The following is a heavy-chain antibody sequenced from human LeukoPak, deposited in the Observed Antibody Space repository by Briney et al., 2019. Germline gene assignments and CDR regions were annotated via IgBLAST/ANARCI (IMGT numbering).Heavy chain of an antibody. CDR3: AKDFGWQQLVGQVDY. J-gene: IGHJ4*02. D-gene: IGHD6-13*01. Sequence: GGSLRLSCAASGFTFSNYGMHWVRQAPGKGLEWVAFIRYDGSNKYYADSVKGRFTISRDNSKNTLYLQMNSLRAEDTAVYYCAKDFGWQQLVGQVDYWGQGTLVTVSS. CDR2: IRYDGSNK. V-gene: IGHV3-30*02. CDR1: GFTFSNYG.